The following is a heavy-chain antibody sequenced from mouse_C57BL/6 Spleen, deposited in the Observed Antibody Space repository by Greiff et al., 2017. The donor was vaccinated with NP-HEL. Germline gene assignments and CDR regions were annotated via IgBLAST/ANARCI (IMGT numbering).Heavy chain of an antibody. J-gene: IGHJ2*01. CDR2: INPSTGGT. D-gene: IGHD2-1*01. CDR3: ARNYRGYFDY. CDR1: GYSFTGYY. Sequence: EVQVVESGPELVKPGASVKISCKASGYSFTGYYMNWVKQSPEKSLEWIGEINPSTGGTTYNQKFKAKATLTVDKSSSTAYMQLKSLTSEDSAVYYCARNYRGYFDYWGQGTTLTVSS. V-gene: IGHV1-42*01.